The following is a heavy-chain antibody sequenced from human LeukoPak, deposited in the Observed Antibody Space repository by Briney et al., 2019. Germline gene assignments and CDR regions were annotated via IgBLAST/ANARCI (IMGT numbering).Heavy chain of an antibody. Sequence: SVKVSCKASGGTFSNYAISWVRQAPGQGLEWMGGIIPLFGSADYAQKFQGRVTFTADESTSTAYMELSSLRPEDTAVYYCARDLLGSAISYSSGAWDYWGQGTLVTVSS. CDR3: ARDLLGSAISYSSGAWDY. V-gene: IGHV1-69*13. CDR2: IIPLFGSA. CDR1: GGTFSNYA. D-gene: IGHD3-10*01. J-gene: IGHJ4*02.